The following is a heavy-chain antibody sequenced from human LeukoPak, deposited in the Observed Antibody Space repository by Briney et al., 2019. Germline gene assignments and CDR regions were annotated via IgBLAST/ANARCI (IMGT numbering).Heavy chain of an antibody. D-gene: IGHD1-26*01. CDR3: ARARDGSYDY. V-gene: IGHV3-48*02. J-gene: IGHJ4*02. CDR2: ISSSSRTV. CDR1: GCTFTSTS. Sequence: GGSLRLSCAASGCTFTSTSMNWVRQAPGKGLEWISYISSSSRTVHYADSVKGRFTISRDNAKNSLYLQMNSLRDEDTAVYYCARARDGSYDYWGQGTLVTVSS.